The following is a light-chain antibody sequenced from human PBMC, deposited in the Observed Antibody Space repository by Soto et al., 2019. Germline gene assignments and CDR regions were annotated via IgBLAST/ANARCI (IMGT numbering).Light chain of an antibody. Sequence: QSVLTQPPSASGTPGQRVTISCSGSSSNIGTNTVNWYQQLPGSAPQLLLYNTNQRPSGVPGRFSGSKSGTSASLAISGLQSEDEADYYCAAWDGSLNVVLFGGGTKLTDL. J-gene: IGLJ2*01. CDR1: SSNIGTNT. CDR2: NTN. V-gene: IGLV1-44*01. CDR3: AAWDGSLNVVL.